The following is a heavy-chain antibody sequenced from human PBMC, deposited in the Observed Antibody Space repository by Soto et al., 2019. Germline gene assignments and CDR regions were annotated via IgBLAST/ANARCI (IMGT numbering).Heavy chain of an antibody. CDR2: IKRKTDGGTT. J-gene: IGHJ6*02. CDR1: GFTFSNAW. D-gene: IGHD3-10*01. Sequence: EVQLVESGGDLVKPGGYLRHSCAASGFTFSNAWMNWVRQAPGKGLEWVGRIKRKTDGGTTDYAAPVKGRFTISRDDSKSTLYLLMNSLKTEDTAVYYCTPPFGESYYYYGMDVWGQGTTVTVSS. V-gene: IGHV3-15*07. CDR3: TPPFGESYYYYGMDV.